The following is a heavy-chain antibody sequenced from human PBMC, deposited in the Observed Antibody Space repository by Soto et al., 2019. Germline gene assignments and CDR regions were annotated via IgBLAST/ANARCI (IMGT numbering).Heavy chain of an antibody. J-gene: IGHJ2*01. V-gene: IGHV1-69*01. CDR1: GGTFSSDA. Sequence: QVQLVQAGAEVKKPGSSVKVSCKASGGTFSSDAISWVRQAPGQGLEWMGGIIPIFGTANYAQKFQGRVTITADESTSTAYMELSSLRSEDTAVYYCASPSTVVTPNWYFDLWGRGTLVTVSS. D-gene: IGHD2-21*02. CDR2: IIPIFGTA. CDR3: ASPSTVVTPNWYFDL.